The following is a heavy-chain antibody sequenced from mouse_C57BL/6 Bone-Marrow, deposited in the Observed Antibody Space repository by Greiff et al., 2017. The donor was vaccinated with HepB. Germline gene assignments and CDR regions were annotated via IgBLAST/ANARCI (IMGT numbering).Heavy chain of an antibody. J-gene: IGHJ2*01. CDR1: GFTFSSYG. V-gene: IGHV5-6*01. Sequence: EVKLVESGGDLVKPGGSRKLSCAASGFTFSSYGMSWVRQTPDKRLEWVATISSGGSYTYYPDSVKGRFTISRDNAKNTLYLQMSSLKSEDTAMYYCARQDPYYFDYWGQGTTLTVSS. CDR2: ISSGGSYT. CDR3: ARQDPYYFDY.